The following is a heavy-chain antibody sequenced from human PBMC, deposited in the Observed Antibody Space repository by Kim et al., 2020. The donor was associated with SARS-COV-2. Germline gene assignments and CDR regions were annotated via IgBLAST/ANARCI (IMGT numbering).Heavy chain of an antibody. CDR1: GFTFSSYA. D-gene: IGHD4-17*01. CDR3: AKGTANYGGNLPYFDY. J-gene: IGHJ4*02. Sequence: GGSLRLSCAASGFTFSSYAMSWVRQAPGKGLEWVSAISGSGGSTYYADSVKGRFTISRDNSKNTLYLQMNSLRAEDTAVYYCAKGTANYGGNLPYFDYWGQGTLVTVSS. V-gene: IGHV3-23*01. CDR2: ISGSGGST.